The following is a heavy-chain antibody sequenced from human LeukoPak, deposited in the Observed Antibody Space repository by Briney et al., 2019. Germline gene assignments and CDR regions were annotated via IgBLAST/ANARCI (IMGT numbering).Heavy chain of an antibody. Sequence: GGSLRLSCAASGFTFSSYGMHWVRQAPGKGLEWVAVIWYDGSNKYYADSVKGRFTISRDNSKNTLYLQMNNLRAEDTAVYYCARGGGYYAIDYWGQGTLVTVSS. CDR1: GFTFSSYG. CDR2: IWYDGSNK. J-gene: IGHJ4*02. D-gene: IGHD1-26*01. V-gene: IGHV3-33*01. CDR3: ARGGGYYAIDY.